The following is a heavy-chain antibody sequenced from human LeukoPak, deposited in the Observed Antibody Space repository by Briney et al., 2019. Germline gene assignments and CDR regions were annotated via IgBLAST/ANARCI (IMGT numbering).Heavy chain of an antibody. D-gene: IGHD3-9*01. J-gene: IGHJ1*01. CDR3: AKDFDWPYTHAEYFQH. V-gene: IGHV1-69*04. Sequence: SVKVSCKASGGTFSSYAISWVRQAPGQGLEWMGRIIPILGIANYAQKFQGRVTITADKSTSTAYMELSSLRSEDTAVYYCAKDFDWPYTHAEYFQHWGQGTLVTVSS. CDR1: GGTFSSYA. CDR2: IIPILGIA.